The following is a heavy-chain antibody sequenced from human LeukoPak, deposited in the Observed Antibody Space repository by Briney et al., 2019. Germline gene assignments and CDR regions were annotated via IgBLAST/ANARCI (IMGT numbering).Heavy chain of an antibody. J-gene: IGHJ4*02. D-gene: IGHD6-25*01. Sequence: GRSLRLSCAATGFTISSYGMHWVRQAPGKGLEWVAVISYDGSNKYYADSVKGRFTISRDNAKNSLYLQMNSLSAEDTAVYYCAIAAGWELGYWGQGTLVTVSS. CDR3: AIAAGWELGY. CDR2: ISYDGSNK. CDR1: GFTISSYG. V-gene: IGHV3-30*03.